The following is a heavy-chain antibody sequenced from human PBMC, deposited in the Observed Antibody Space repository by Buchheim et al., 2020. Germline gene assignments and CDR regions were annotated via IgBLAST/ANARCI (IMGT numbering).Heavy chain of an antibody. CDR3: TSWRGSSWFDY. CDR2: IKYDGSET. J-gene: IGHJ4*02. Sequence: EVQLVESGGTLVQPGGSLRLSCAGSGFTFSSYWMNWVRQAPGKGLEWVANIKYDGSETSYVDSVKGRFTISRDNAKNSQYLQMNSLTVEDTAIYYCTSWRGSSWFDYWGQGTL. D-gene: IGHD6-13*01. V-gene: IGHV3-7*01. CDR1: GFTFSSYW.